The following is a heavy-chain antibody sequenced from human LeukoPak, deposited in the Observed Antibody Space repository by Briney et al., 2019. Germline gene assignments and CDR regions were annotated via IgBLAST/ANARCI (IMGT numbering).Heavy chain of an antibody. D-gene: IGHD6-19*01. CDR1: GFTFSKYW. CDR3: ATKQWLAPPPDS. V-gene: IGHV3-74*01. J-gene: IGHJ4*02. CDR2: INTDGTVT. Sequence: GGSLRLSCAASGFTFSKYWMLWVRQAPGKGLESVSRINTDGTVTTYADSVKGRFTVSRDNADNTMFLQMNSVRDADTAVYYCATKQWLAPPPDSWGQGTPVTVSS.